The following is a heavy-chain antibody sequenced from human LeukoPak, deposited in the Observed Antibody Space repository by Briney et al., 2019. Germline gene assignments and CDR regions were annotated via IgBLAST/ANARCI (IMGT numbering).Heavy chain of an antibody. Sequence: ASVKVSCKTSGYTFTGYYMHWVRQAPGQGLEWMGWINPNSGGTNYAQKFQGRVTMTRDTSISTAYMELSRLRSDDTAVYYCARLKYYDILTGYYTRGGHAFDIWGQGTMVTVSS. J-gene: IGHJ3*02. V-gene: IGHV1-2*02. CDR1: GYTFTGYY. CDR3: ARLKYYDILTGYYTRGGHAFDI. D-gene: IGHD3-9*01. CDR2: INPNSGGT.